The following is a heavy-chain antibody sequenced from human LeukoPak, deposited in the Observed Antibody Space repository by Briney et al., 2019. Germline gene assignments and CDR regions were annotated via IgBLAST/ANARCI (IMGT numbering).Heavy chain of an antibody. J-gene: IGHJ4*02. CDR1: GFTFSSYA. CDR2: ISGSGGST. CDR3: AKDPQYYYDSSGYFMARTH. Sequence: GGSLRLSCAASGFTFSSYAMSWVRQAPGKGLEWVSAISGSGGSTYYADSVKGRFTISRDNSKNTLYLQMNSLRAEDTAVYYCAKDPQYYYDSSGYFMARTHRGQGTLVTVSS. D-gene: IGHD3-22*01. V-gene: IGHV3-23*01.